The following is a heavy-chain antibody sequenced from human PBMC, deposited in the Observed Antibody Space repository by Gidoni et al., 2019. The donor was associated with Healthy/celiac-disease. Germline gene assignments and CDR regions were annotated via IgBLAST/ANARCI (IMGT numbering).Heavy chain of an antibody. CDR3: ARIAAAGTL. J-gene: IGHJ4*02. CDR2: IYYSGST. V-gene: IGHV4-59*01. CDR1: GGSISRNY. D-gene: IGHD6-13*01. Sequence: QVQLQASGPGLVKPSETLSLTCTVSGGSISRNYWSWIRQPPGKGLEWIGCIYYSGSTNSGSTKYNPSFKSRVSISVDTSKNQFSLKLSSVTDADTAVYYCARIAAAGTLWGQGTLVTVSS.